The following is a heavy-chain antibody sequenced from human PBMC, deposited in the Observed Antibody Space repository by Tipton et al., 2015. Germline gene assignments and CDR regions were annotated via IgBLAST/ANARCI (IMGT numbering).Heavy chain of an antibody. J-gene: IGHJ4*02. CDR1: GDSVSSNSAA. Sequence: GLVKPSQSLSLTCSISGDSVSSNSAAWNWFRRSSSRGLEWLGRTYYRSKWYNDYAVSVKSRITINPDTSKNQLSLQLNSVTPEDTAVYYCARHYCSGDTCYHFDYWGQGTLVTVSS. CDR2: TYYRSKWYN. V-gene: IGHV6-1*01. D-gene: IGHD2-15*01. CDR3: ARHYCSGDTCYHFDY.